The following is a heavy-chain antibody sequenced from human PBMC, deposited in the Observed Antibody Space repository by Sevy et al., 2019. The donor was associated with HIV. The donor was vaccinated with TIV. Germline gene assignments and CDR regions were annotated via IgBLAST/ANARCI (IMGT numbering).Heavy chain of an antibody. CDR3: ARAGDGYNFILDY. CDR1: GFTFGDYP. CDR2: IRNNVHDDTP. D-gene: IGHD5-12*01. V-gene: IGHV3-49*03. J-gene: IGHJ4*02. Sequence: GYLRLSCITSGFTFGDYPVSWFRQAPGKGLEWVGFIRNNVHDDTPQYAASVKGRFIISRDDSKSCAYLQMDSLKIEDTAVYYRARAGDGYNFILDYWGQGTLVSVSS.